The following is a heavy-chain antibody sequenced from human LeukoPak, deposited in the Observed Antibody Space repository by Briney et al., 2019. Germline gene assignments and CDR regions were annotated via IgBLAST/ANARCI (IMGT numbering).Heavy chain of an antibody. CDR3: ATDLIGYFDWLGDGN. CDR2: ISSSSTYI. Sequence: GGSLRLSCAASGFTFSSCSMNWVRQAPGKGLDWVSCISSSSTYIYYADSVKGRFTISRDNAKNSLYLQMNSLRAEDTAVYYCATDLIGYFDWLGDGNWGQGTLVTVSS. J-gene: IGHJ4*02. CDR1: GFTFSSCS. V-gene: IGHV3-21*06. D-gene: IGHD3-9*01.